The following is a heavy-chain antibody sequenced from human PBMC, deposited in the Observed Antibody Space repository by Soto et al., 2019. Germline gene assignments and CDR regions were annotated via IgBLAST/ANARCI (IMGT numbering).Heavy chain of an antibody. CDR3: AREDGYNSHFDY. J-gene: IGHJ4*02. D-gene: IGHD5-12*01. V-gene: IGHV4-59*01. Sequence: QVQLQESGPGLVKPSETLSLTCTVSGGSISSYYWSWIRQPPGKGLEWIGYIYYSGSTNCNPSLTRRVTISVDTSKNQFSLKLSSVTAADTAVYYCAREDGYNSHFDYWGQGTLVTVSS. CDR1: GGSISSYY. CDR2: IYYSGST.